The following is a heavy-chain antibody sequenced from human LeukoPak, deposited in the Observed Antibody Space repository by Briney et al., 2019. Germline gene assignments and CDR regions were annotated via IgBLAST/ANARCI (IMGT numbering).Heavy chain of an antibody. CDR2: IHYSEST. CDR1: GGPIRRYY. CDR3: ARVSAAGMEFHYGMDV. Sequence: PSETLSLTCTVSGGPIRRYYWSWMRQPPGKGLEGIGNIHYSESTNFNPSLKSRVAIAVDTSKNQFPLSMRSVTAADTAVYYCARVSAAGMEFHYGMDVWGQGTTVSASS. V-gene: IGHV4-59*01. J-gene: IGHJ6*02. D-gene: IGHD6-13*01.